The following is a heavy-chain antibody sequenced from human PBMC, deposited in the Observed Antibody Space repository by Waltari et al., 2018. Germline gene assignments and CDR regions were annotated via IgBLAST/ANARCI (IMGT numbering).Heavy chain of an antibody. Sequence: QVQLVQSEAEVMKPGASVKVSCKVSGNSITESPMHWVRQAPGKGLEWMGSFDPEDGEGTYAQGVLDRVTMTEDRSTNTAYMELCSLRLEDTAVYYCATGGDYDEYALHYFRGLDVWGQGTTVIVAS. CDR3: ATGGDYDEYALHYFRGLDV. V-gene: IGHV1-24*01. D-gene: IGHD4-17*01. CDR1: GNSITESP. J-gene: IGHJ6*02. CDR2: FDPEDGEG.